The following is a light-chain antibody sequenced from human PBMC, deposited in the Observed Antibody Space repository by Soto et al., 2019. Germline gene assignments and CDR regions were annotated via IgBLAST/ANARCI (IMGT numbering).Light chain of an antibody. V-gene: IGLV2-18*02. CDR1: SSDVGSYNR. CDR2: EVS. Sequence: QSALTQPPSVSGSPGQSVTISCTGTSSDVGSYNRVSWYQQPPGTASKLMIYEVSNRPSGVPDRFSGSKSGDTASLTISGLQAEDEADYYCGSYTSSSTYVFRTGTKVTVL. CDR3: GSYTSSSTYV. J-gene: IGLJ1*01.